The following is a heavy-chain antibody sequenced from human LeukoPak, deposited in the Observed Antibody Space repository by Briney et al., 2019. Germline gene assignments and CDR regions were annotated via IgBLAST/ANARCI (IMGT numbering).Heavy chain of an antibody. V-gene: IGHV4-59*08. Sequence: PSETLSLTCTVSGVSISSYYWSWIRQPPGKGLEWIGFIHVSGTTNYRPSLRSRVTISLDTSKNQVSLNLTSVTAADTAVYYCASGLWFGELLLWGQGTLVSVSS. CDR3: ASGLWFGELLL. CDR1: GVSISSYY. D-gene: IGHD3-10*01. CDR2: IHVSGTT. J-gene: IGHJ4*02.